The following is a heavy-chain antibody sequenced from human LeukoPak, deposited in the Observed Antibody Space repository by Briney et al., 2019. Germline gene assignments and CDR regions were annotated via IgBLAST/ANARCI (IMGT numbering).Heavy chain of an antibody. Sequence: GGSLRLSCAASGFTFSGSAMHWVRQASGKGLEWVGRIRSKANSYATAYAASVKGRFTISRDDSKNTAYLQMNSLKTEDTAVYYCAREVTPYYWGQGTLVTVSS. D-gene: IGHD2-21*02. CDR1: GFTFSGSA. CDR2: IRSKANSYAT. J-gene: IGHJ4*02. CDR3: AREVTPYY. V-gene: IGHV3-73*01.